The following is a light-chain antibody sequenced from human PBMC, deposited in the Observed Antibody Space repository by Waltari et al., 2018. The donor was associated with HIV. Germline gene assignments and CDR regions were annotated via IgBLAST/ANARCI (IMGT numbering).Light chain of an antibody. CDR3: CSYASSLSWV. V-gene: IGLV2-23*02. Sequence: SALSQPPSVSGSPGQTITVPCVGTSSDIGTYKLVSWYQQHPDKAPNLMIYEVNNRPSVVSDRFSGSKSGNTASLTISGLQAEDEADYYCCSYASSLSWVFGGGTKVTVL. CDR2: EVN. J-gene: IGLJ3*02. CDR1: SSDIGTYKL.